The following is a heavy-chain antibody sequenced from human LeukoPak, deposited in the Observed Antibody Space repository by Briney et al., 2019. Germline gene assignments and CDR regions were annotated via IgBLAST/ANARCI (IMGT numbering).Heavy chain of an antibody. CDR3: AKDIGDYYYDSSGYVSYFDY. D-gene: IGHD3-22*01. Sequence: GGSLRLSCAASGFTFSSYWMSWVRQAPGKGLEWVANIKQDGSEKYYADSVKGRFTISRDNAKNSLYLQMNSLRAEDTALYYCAKDIGDYYYDSSGYVSYFDYWGQGTLVTVSS. J-gene: IGHJ4*02. CDR1: GFTFSSYW. V-gene: IGHV3-7*03. CDR2: IKQDGSEK.